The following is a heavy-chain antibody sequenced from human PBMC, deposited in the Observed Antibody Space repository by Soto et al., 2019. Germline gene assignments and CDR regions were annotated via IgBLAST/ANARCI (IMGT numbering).Heavy chain of an antibody. V-gene: IGHV3-23*01. Sequence: PGGALRLSCAASGFTFSSYARSLGRQAPGKGLEWVSGISGSGGSTYYADSVKGRFTISRDNSKNTLYLQMNSLRAEDTAVYYCAMNDYGDYTGVYWGQGTLVTVSS. CDR3: AMNDYGDYTGVY. CDR1: GFTFSSYA. CDR2: ISGSGGST. J-gene: IGHJ4*02. D-gene: IGHD4-17*01.